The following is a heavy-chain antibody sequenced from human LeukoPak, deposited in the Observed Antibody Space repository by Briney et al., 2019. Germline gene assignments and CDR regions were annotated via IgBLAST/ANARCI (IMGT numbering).Heavy chain of an antibody. V-gene: IGHV3-74*01. CDR1: GFTFSSYW. CDR3: ARATLGYSSGWYDN. Sequence: GGSLRLSCAASGFTFSSYWMHWGRQAPGKGLVWVSRIKSDGSSTTYADSVKGRFTISRDNAKNTLYLQMNSLRAEDTAVYYCARATLGYSSGWYDNWGQGTLVTVSS. D-gene: IGHD6-19*01. CDR2: IKSDGSST. J-gene: IGHJ5*02.